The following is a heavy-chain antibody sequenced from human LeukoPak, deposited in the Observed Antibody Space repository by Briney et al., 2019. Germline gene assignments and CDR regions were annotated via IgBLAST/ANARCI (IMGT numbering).Heavy chain of an antibody. CDR1: GFTVSTNY. V-gene: IGHV3-23*01. CDR3: AKVVGQHGYYYYMDV. J-gene: IGHJ6*03. Sequence: PGGSLRLSCAASGFTVSTNYMSWVRQAPGKGLEWVSAISGSGGSTYYADSVKGRFTISRDNSKNTLYLQMNSLRTEDTAVYYCAKVVGQHGYYYYMDVWGKGTTVTVSS. D-gene: IGHD6-13*01. CDR2: ISGSGGST.